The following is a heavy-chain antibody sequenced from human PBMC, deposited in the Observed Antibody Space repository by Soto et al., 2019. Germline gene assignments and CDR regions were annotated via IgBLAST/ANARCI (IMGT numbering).Heavy chain of an antibody. D-gene: IGHD2-2*01. CDR3: AREWGYCSSTSCYLGYYYYGMDV. J-gene: IGHJ6*02. Sequence: GASVKVSCKASGGTFSSYAISWVRQAPGQGLEWMGGIIPIFGTANYAQKFQGRVTITADESTSTAYMELSSLRSEDTAVYYCAREWGYCSSTSCYLGYYYYGMDVWGQGTTVTVSS. CDR2: IIPIFGTA. CDR1: GGTFSSYA. V-gene: IGHV1-69*13.